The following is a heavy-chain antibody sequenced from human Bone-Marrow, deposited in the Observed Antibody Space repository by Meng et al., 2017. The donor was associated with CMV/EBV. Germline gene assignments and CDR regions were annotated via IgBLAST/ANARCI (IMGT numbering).Heavy chain of an antibody. Sequence: SVKVSCKASGYTFIGYGISWVRQAPGQGLEWMGGIIPIFGTANYAQKFQGRVTITTDESTSTAYMELSRLRSEDTAVYYCAREDCSSTSCYGYYGMDVWGQGTTVTVSS. CDR1: GYTFIGYG. D-gene: IGHD2-2*01. J-gene: IGHJ6*02. CDR3: AREDCSSTSCYGYYGMDV. CDR2: IIPIFGTA. V-gene: IGHV1-69*05.